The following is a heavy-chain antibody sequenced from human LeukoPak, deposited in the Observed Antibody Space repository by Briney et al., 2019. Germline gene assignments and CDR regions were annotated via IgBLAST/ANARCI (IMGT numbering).Heavy chain of an antibody. V-gene: IGHV1-24*01. J-gene: IGHJ4*02. CDR2: FDPEDGET. D-gene: IGHD3-9*01. CDR1: GYTLTELS. Sequence: GASVKVSCKVSGYTLTELSMHWVRQAPGKGLEWMGGFDPEDGETIYAQKFQGRVTMTEDTSTDTAYMELSSLRSEDTAVYYCATDKLRYFDWLPVYWGQGTLVTVSS. CDR3: ATDKLRYFDWLPVY.